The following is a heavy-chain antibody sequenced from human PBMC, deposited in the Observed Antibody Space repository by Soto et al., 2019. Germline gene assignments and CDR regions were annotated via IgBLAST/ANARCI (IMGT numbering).Heavy chain of an antibody. Sequence: GGSLRLSCAASGFTFISYSMNWVRQAPGKGLEWVSSISSGGSYIFYADSVKGRLTISRDNAKSSLYLQMNSLRAEDTAVYYCARDPSSISGTKSFDYWGQGTLVTVSS. D-gene: IGHD1-7*01. CDR3: ARDPSSISGTKSFDY. V-gene: IGHV3-21*01. CDR2: ISSGGSYI. CDR1: GFTFISYS. J-gene: IGHJ4*02.